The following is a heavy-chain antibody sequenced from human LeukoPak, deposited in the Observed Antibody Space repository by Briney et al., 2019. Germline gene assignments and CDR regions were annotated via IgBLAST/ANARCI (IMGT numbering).Heavy chain of an antibody. CDR1: GFTFSSYS. D-gene: IGHD1-26*01. Sequence: GGSLRLSCAASGFTFSSYSMNWVRQAPGKGLEWVSYISSSGSTIYYADSVKGRFTISRDNGKNSLYLQMNSLRDRDTAVYFCARDSGTYSTQYWGQGTLVTVSS. V-gene: IGHV3-48*02. CDR2: ISSSGSTI. J-gene: IGHJ4*02. CDR3: ARDSGTYSTQY.